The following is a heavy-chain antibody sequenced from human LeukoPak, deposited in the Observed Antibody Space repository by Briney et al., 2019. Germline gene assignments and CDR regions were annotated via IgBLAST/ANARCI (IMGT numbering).Heavy chain of an antibody. V-gene: IGHV3-21*05. CDR1: GFTFSSYS. CDR2: ISTRSTYT. D-gene: IGHD3-10*01. Sequence: PGGSLRLSCAASGFTFSSYSMNWVRQAPGKGLEWVSYISTRSTYTNYADSVKGRFTISRDDAKNSLYLQMHSLRAEDTAVYYCARDLFGSGSSSFDSWGQGTLVTVSS. J-gene: IGHJ4*02. CDR3: ARDLFGSGSSSFDS.